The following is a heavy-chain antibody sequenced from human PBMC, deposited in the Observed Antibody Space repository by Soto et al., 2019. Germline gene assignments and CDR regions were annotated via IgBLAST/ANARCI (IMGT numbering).Heavy chain of an antibody. CDR1: GFTFSSYA. Sequence: GGSLRLSCAASGFTFSSYAMSWVRQAPGKGLEWVSAISGSGGSTYYADSVKGRFTISRDNSKNTLYLQMNSLRAEDTAVYYCAKRWRGYSSSWYLDYWGQGTLVTVSS. J-gene: IGHJ4*02. CDR3: AKRWRGYSSSWYLDY. CDR2: ISGSGGST. D-gene: IGHD6-13*01. V-gene: IGHV3-23*01.